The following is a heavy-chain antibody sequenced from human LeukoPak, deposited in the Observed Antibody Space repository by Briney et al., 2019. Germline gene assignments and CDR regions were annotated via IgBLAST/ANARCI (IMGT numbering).Heavy chain of an antibody. Sequence: ASVKVSCKASGYTFINYAIHWVRQAPGQRLEWMGWINAGNGNTKYSQKFQGRVTITRDTSASTAYMELSSLRSEDTAVYYCARELPVGAFDIWGQGTMVTVSS. CDR3: ARELPVGAFDI. D-gene: IGHD3-10*01. CDR1: GYTFINYA. J-gene: IGHJ3*02. CDR2: INAGNGNT. V-gene: IGHV1-3*01.